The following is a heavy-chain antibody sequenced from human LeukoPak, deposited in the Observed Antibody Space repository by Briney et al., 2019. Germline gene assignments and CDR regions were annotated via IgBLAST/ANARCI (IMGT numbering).Heavy chain of an antibody. D-gene: IGHD2-2*01. J-gene: IGHJ3*02. V-gene: IGHV4-30-2*01. CDR1: GGSISSGGYY. Sequence: SQTLSLTCTVSGGSISSGGYYWSWIRQPPGKGLEWIGYIYHSGSTYYNPSLKSRVTMSVDTSKNQFSLKLSSVTAADTAVYYCARVCSSTSCYAFDIWGQGTMVIVSS. CDR3: ARVCSSTSCYAFDI. CDR2: IYHSGST.